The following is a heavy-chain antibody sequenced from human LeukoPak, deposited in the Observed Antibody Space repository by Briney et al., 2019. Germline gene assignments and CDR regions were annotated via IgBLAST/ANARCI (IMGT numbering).Heavy chain of an antibody. V-gene: IGHV1-69*02. D-gene: IGHD3-3*01. Sequence: SVKVSCKASGGTFSSYTISWVRQAPGQGLEWMGRIIPILGIANYAQKFQGRATITADKSTSTAYMELSSLRSEDTAVYYCARPTTIFGVVIIGWFDPWGQGTLVTVSS. J-gene: IGHJ5*02. CDR2: IIPILGIA. CDR3: ARPTTIFGVVIIGWFDP. CDR1: GGTFSSYT.